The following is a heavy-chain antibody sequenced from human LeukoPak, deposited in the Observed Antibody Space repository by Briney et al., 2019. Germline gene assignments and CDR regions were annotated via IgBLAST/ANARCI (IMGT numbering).Heavy chain of an antibody. CDR3: ARYYDRTGFDY. J-gene: IGHJ4*02. CDR2: IYYSGST. V-gene: IGHV4-59*08. D-gene: IGHD3-16*01. Sequence: SETLSLTCTVSNGSVRSYYWSWVRQSPGKGLERIGYIYYSGSTNYNPSLKSRVTISIHTSRNQFSLMLSSVTAADTAMYYCARYYDRTGFDYWGQGTLVTVSS. CDR1: NGSVRSYY.